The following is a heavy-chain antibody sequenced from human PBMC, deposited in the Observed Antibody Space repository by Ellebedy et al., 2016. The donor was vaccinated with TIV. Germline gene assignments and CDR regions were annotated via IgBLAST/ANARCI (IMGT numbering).Heavy chain of an antibody. J-gene: IGHJ4*02. Sequence: GESLKISCTATGFTISNNYMSWVRQAPGKGLEWVSTLYTDGAALYADSVTGKFTISRDKSRNTLYLQMNSLRVEDTAVYYCTTLGGPKVGAAIGDWGQGTLVTVSS. V-gene: IGHV3-66*01. D-gene: IGHD1-26*01. CDR1: GFTISNNY. CDR2: LYTDGAA. CDR3: TTLGGPKVGAAIGD.